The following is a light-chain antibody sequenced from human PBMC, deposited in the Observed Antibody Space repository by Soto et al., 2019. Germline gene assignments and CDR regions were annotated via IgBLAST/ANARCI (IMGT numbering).Light chain of an antibody. V-gene: IGLV2-23*01. CDR3: CSYAGSSSWE. Sequence: QSALTQPASVSGSPGQSITISCTGTSSDVGSYNIVSWYQQHPGKAPKLMIYEGSKRPSGVSNRFSGSKSSNTASLTISGRQAEDEANYYCCSYAGSSSWEFGRGTKLTVL. J-gene: IGLJ3*02. CDR1: SSDVGSYNI. CDR2: EGS.